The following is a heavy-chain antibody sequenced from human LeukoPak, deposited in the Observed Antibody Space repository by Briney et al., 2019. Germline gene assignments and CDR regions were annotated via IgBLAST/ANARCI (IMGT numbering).Heavy chain of an antibody. CDR1: GFTFSSYG. CDR2: ISYDGSNK. J-gene: IGHJ4*02. Sequence: PGRSLRLSCAASGFTFSSYGMHWVRQAPGKGLEWVAVISYDGSNKYYADSVKGRFTISRDNSKNTLYLQMNSLRAEDTAVYYCAKDLGVPSYGDYGIDCWGRGTLVTVSS. V-gene: IGHV3-30*18. D-gene: IGHD4-17*01. CDR3: AKDLGVPSYGDYGIDC.